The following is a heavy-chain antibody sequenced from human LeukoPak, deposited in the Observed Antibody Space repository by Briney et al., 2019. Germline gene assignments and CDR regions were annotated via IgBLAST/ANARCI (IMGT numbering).Heavy chain of an antibody. CDR2: INPNSGGT. CDR1: GYTFTGYY. Sequence: ASVKVSCKASGYTFTGYYMHWARQAPGQGLEWMGRINPNSGGTNYAQKFQGRVTMTRDTSISTAYMELSRLRSDDTAVYYCARRMRTAAADPGNFDYWGQGTLVTVSS. D-gene: IGHD6-13*01. CDR3: ARRMRTAAADPGNFDY. J-gene: IGHJ4*02. V-gene: IGHV1-2*06.